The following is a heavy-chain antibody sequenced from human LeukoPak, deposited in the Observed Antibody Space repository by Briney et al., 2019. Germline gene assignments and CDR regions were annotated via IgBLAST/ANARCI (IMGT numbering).Heavy chain of an antibody. V-gene: IGHV4-59*01. CDR3: AASGSVERGTFPI. Sequence: PSETLSLTCTVSGGPLSSFYWSWVRQPPGKGLEWFGYVYSSGTTNYNPSLKSRVTISIDTSKSQFSLKVTSVTAADTAVYYCAASGSVERGTFPIWGQGTVVTVSS. J-gene: IGHJ3*02. CDR1: GGPLSSFY. D-gene: IGHD3-10*01. CDR2: VYSSGTT.